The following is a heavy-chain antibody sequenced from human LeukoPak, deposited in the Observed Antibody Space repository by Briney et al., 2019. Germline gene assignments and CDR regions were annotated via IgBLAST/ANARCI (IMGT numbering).Heavy chain of an antibody. J-gene: IGHJ6*01. CDR1: GRSISVNP. CDR2: ICKRGSN. CDR3: ARHLADCGGDCYIPNSFYGMDV. Sequence: IPSETLSLTCTVSGRSISVNPWRCIPQTPEKALEGIVYICKRGSNKYNPSLKGRVTISPDTSENQCSLRLRSVAAAATAVYYCARHLADCGGDCYIPNSFYGMDVWGQGTGVSVSS. V-gene: IGHV4-59*08. D-gene: IGHD2-21*02.